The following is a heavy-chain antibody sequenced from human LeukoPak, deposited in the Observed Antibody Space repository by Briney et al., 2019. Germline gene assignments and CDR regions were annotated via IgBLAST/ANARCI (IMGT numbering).Heavy chain of an antibody. V-gene: IGHV1-69*06. CDR2: IIPIFGTA. J-gene: IGHJ3*02. CDR3: ARNYYGSGSYYNVDLGAFDI. CDR1: GGTFSSYA. D-gene: IGHD3-10*01. Sequence: ASVKVSCKASGGTFSSYAISWVRQAPGQGLEWMGGIIPIFGTANYAQKFQGRVTITADNSTSTAYMELSSLRSEDTAVYYCARNYYGSGSYYNVDLGAFDIWGQGTMVTVSS.